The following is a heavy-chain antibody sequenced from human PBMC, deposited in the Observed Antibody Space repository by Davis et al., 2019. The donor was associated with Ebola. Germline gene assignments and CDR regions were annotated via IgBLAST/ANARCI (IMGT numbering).Heavy chain of an antibody. V-gene: IGHV1-3*01. CDR2: INAGNGNT. D-gene: IGHD5-18*01. CDR1: GYTFTSYA. Sequence: ASVKVSCKASGYTFTSYAMHWVRQAPGQRLEWMGWINAGNGNTKYSQKFQGRVTITRDTSASTAYMELSSLRSEDTAVYYCARERGYSYGLDYWGQGTLVSVTS. CDR3: ARERGYSYGLDY. J-gene: IGHJ4*02.